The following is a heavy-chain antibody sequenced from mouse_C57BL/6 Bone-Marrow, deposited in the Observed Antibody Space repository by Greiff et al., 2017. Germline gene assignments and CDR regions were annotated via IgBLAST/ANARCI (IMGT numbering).Heavy chain of an antibody. CDR1: GYTFTSYW. V-gene: IGHV1-61*01. CDR3: ARRHYYGTRYAIDY. J-gene: IGHJ4*01. Sequence: VQLQQPGAELVRPGSSVKLSCKASGYTFTSYWMDWVKQRPGQGLEWIGNIYPSDSETHYNQKFKDKATLTVDKSSSTAYMQLSSLTSEESAVYYCARRHYYGTRYAIDYWGQGTSVTVSS. D-gene: IGHD1-1*01. CDR2: IYPSDSET.